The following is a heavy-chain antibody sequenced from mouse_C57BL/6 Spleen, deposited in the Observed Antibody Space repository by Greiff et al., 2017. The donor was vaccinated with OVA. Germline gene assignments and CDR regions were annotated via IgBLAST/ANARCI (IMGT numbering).Heavy chain of an antibody. CDR1: GYTFTSYW. V-gene: IGHV1-55*01. D-gene: IGHD1-1*01. Sequence: QVQLQQPGAELVKPGASVKMSCKASGYTFTSYWITWVKQRPGQGLEWIGDIYPGSGSTNYNEKFKSKATLTVDTSSSTAYMQLSSLTSEDSAVYYCVREDDLDTTVGNYAMDYWGQGTSVTVSS. J-gene: IGHJ4*01. CDR3: VREDDLDTTVGNYAMDY. CDR2: IYPGSGST.